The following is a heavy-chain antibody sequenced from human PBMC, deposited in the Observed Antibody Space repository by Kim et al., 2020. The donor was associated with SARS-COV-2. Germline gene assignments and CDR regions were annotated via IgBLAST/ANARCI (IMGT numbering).Heavy chain of an antibody. V-gene: IGHV7-4-1*02. CDR2: INTNTGNP. J-gene: IGHJ4*02. Sequence: ASVKVSCKASGYTFTSYAMNWVRQAPGQGLEWMGWINTNTGNPTYAQGFTGRFVFSLDTSVSTAYLQISSLKAEDTAVYYCAREGSGLRFLEWLLEYYFDYWGQGTLVTVSS. CDR3: AREGSGLRFLEWLLEYYFDY. D-gene: IGHD3-3*01. CDR1: GYTFTSYA.